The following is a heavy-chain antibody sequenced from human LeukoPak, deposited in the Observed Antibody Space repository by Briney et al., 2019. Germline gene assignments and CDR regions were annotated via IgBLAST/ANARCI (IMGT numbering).Heavy chain of an antibody. V-gene: IGHV3-21*01. J-gene: IGHJ4*02. D-gene: IGHD3-22*01. CDR1: GFTFSSYS. CDR3: ARDFENYYDTTGYYFH. Sequence: GGSLRLSCAASGFTFSSYSMNWVRQAPGKGLEWVSSISSSSVYIYYADSVKGRFTISRDNAKNSLYLQMNSLRAEDTAVYYCARDFENYYDTTGYYFHWGQGTLVTVSS. CDR2: ISSSSVYI.